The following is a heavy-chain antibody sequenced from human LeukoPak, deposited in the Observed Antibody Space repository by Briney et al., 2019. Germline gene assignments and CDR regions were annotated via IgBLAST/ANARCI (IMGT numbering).Heavy chain of an antibody. J-gene: IGHJ4*02. CDR3: ARPSTQAAAAIDY. Sequence: PGGSLRLSCAASGFTFSSYSMNWVRQAPGKGLEWVSSISSSSGYIYYADSVKGRFTISRDNAKNSLYLQMNSLRAEDTAVYYCARPSTQAAAAIDYWGQGTLVTVSS. CDR2: ISSSSGYI. CDR1: GFTFSSYS. V-gene: IGHV3-21*01. D-gene: IGHD6-13*01.